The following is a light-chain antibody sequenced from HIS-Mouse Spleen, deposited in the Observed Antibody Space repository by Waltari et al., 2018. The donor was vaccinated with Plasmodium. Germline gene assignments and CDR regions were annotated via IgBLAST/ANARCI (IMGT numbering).Light chain of an antibody. CDR3: NARDSSGNHVV. V-gene: IGLV3-19*01. CDR1: SLETSS. CDR2: GKN. J-gene: IGLJ2*01. Sequence: SSGLTQDPAVSVALGQPLGITCPGDSLETSSASWYQQKPGQAPVLVIYGKNNRPSGLPDRFSGSRSGNTASLTITGAQAEDEADYYCNARDSSGNHVVFGGGTKLTVL.